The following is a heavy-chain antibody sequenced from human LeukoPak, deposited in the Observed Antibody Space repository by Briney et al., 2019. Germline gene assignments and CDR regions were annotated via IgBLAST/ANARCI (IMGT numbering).Heavy chain of an antibody. Sequence: GSLRLSCAASGFTFSSYGMSWVRQAPGKGLEWIGEINHSGSTNYNPSLKSRVTISVDTSKNQFSLKLSSVTAADTAVYYCARGRVGYSYGYLYFDYWGQGTLVTVSS. CDR3: ARGRVGYSYGYLYFDY. CDR1: GFTFSSYG. J-gene: IGHJ4*02. D-gene: IGHD5-18*01. CDR2: INHSGST. V-gene: IGHV4-34*01.